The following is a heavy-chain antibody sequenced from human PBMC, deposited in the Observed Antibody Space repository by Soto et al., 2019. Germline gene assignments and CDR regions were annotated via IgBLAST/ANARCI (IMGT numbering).Heavy chain of an antibody. D-gene: IGHD2-21*02. Sequence: PSETLSLTCTVSGGSMSNYYWSWTRQPPGKGLEWIGSIYYSGSTYNNPSLRSRVSMSIDTSKDQFSLKLKSVTAADTALYFCARQRTSVVTQAYFDVWGPGSLVTVSS. V-gene: IGHV4-59*04. CDR1: GGSMSNYY. CDR2: IYYSGST. J-gene: IGHJ4*02. CDR3: ARQRTSVVTQAYFDV.